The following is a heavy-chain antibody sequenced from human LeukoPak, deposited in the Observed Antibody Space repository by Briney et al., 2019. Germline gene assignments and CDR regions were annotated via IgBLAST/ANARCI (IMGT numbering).Heavy chain of an antibody. Sequence: GGSLRLSCAASGFTVSSNYLSWVRQAPGKGLEWVSVIYSGGSTYYADSVKGRFTISRDNSKNTMYLQMNSLRAEDTAIYCCARGPTMYGMDVWGQGTTVTVSS. V-gene: IGHV3-53*01. CDR2: IYSGGST. CDR1: GFTVSSNY. CDR3: ARGPTMYGMDV. J-gene: IGHJ6*02.